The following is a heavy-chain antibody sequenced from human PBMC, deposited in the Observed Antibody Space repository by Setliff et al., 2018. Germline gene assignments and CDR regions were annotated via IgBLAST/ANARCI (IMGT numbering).Heavy chain of an antibody. D-gene: IGHD1-1*01. CDR2: ITHSGST. Sequence: SETLSLTCTVSGDSMTGNHWSWIRQSPGKGLEWIGYITHSGSTKYNPSLKSRVAITIVASKNHFSLKLPSVTAADTAVYYCAGPSGTGRPSPSYYFDYWGQGTQVTVSS. V-gene: IGHV4-59*08. J-gene: IGHJ4*02. CDR1: GDSMTGNH. CDR3: AGPSGTGRPSPSYYFDY.